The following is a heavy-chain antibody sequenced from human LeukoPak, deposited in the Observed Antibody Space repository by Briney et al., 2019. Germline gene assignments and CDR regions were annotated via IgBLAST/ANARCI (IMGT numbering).Heavy chain of an antibody. CDR2: IYSGGST. V-gene: IGHV3-53*01. CDR3: AKAAQLPYYFDC. D-gene: IGHD3-16*02. J-gene: IGHJ4*02. Sequence: PGGSLRLSCAASGFTVSSSYMSWVRQAPGKGLEWVSIIYSGGSTYYADSVKGRFTISRDTSKNTLYLQMNSLRADDTAVYYCAKAAQLPYYFDCWGQGTLVTVSS. CDR1: GFTVSSSY.